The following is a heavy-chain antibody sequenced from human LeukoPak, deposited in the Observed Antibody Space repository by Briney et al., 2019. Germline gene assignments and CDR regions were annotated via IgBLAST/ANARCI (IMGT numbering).Heavy chain of an antibody. J-gene: IGHJ4*02. CDR3: ARGNFDSSSWYRTYDY. V-gene: IGHV3-7*01. CDR2: IKQDGSEK. Sequence: QPGGSLRLSCAAPGFTFSSYWMSWVRQAPGKGLEWVANIKQDGSEKYYVDSVKGRFTISRDNAKNSLYLQMNSLRAEDTAVYYCARGNFDSSSWYRTYDYWGRGTLVTVSS. D-gene: IGHD6-13*01. CDR1: GFTFSSYW.